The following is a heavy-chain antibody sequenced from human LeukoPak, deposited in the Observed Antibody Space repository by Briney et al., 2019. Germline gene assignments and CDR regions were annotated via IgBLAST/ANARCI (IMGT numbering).Heavy chain of an antibody. CDR1: GGSISSTTYY. CDR2: MSYRGTT. D-gene: IGHD3-22*01. Sequence: SETLSLTCTVSGGSISSTTYYWGWIRQPPGKGLEWIGSMSYRGTTYYNPSLKSRVTISVDTSKNQFSLKLSSVTAADTAMYYCARDHYDSSGYLLNPWGQGTLVTVSS. CDR3: ARDHYDSSGYLLNP. V-gene: IGHV4-39*07. J-gene: IGHJ4*02.